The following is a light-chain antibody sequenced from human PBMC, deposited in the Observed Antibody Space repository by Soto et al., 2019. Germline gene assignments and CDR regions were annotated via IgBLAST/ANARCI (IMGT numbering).Light chain of an antibody. CDR2: GAS. CDR1: QSVSSN. V-gene: IGKV3-15*01. J-gene: IGKJ5*01. CDR3: QQYNSWPPIP. Sequence: IVMTHSPGTLSVSPGEIATLSCRASQSVSSNLAWYQQKPGQAPRLLIYGASTRATGIPARFSGSGSGAEFTLSISSLQSEDFAVYYCQQYNSWPPIPFGQGTRLEIK.